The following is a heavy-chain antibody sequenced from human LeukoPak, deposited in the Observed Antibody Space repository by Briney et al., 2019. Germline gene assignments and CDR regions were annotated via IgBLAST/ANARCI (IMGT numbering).Heavy chain of an antibody. Sequence: SETLSLTCTVSGVSISSYYWSWIRQPPGKGLEWIGYIYYSGSTNYNPSLKSRVTISVDTSKNQFSLKLSSVTAADTAVYYCARGVSYYDSSGYYNEYFQHWGQGTLVTASS. J-gene: IGHJ1*01. CDR1: GVSISSYY. V-gene: IGHV4-59*08. CDR3: ARGVSYYDSSGYYNEYFQH. CDR2: IYYSGST. D-gene: IGHD3-22*01.